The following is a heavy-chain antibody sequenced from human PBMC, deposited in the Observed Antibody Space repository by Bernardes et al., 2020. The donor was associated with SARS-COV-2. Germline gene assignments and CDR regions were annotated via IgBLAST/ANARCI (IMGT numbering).Heavy chain of an antibody. V-gene: IGHV4-59*01. CDR1: GGSISSYY. Sequence: ETLSLTCTVSGGSISSYYWSWIRQPPGKGLEWIGYIYYSGSTNYNPSLKSRVTISVDTSKNQFSLKLSSVTAADTAVYYCARDRGGYCSGGSCYSEYHNWFDPWGQGTLVTVSS. CDR2: IYYSGST. CDR3: ARDRGGYCSGGSCYSEYHNWFDP. D-gene: IGHD2-15*01. J-gene: IGHJ5*02.